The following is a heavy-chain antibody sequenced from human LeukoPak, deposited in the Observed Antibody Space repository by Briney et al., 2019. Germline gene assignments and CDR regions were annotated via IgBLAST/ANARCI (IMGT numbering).Heavy chain of an antibody. CDR3: AKGPWEDIVASGYYYMDV. V-gene: IGHV3-74*01. J-gene: IGHJ6*03. CDR1: GFTFSSYW. Sequence: GGSLRLSCAASGFTFSSYWMHWVRQAPGKGLVWVSRINTDGSSTSYADSVKGRFTISRDNAKNTLYLQMNSLRAEDTAVYYCAKGPWEDIVASGYYYMDVWGKGTTVTVSS. CDR2: INTDGSST. D-gene: IGHD5-12*01.